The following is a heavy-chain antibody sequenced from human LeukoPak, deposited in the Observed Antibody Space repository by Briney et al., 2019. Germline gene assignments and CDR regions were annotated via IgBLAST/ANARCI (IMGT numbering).Heavy chain of an antibody. CDR3: ARDIIAAAADY. D-gene: IGHD6-13*01. J-gene: IGHJ4*02. CDR1: GGSISSSNYY. CDR2: INHSGST. V-gene: IGHV4-39*07. Sequence: SETLSLTCTVSGGSISSSNYYWSWIRQPPGKGLEWIGEINHSGSTNYNPSLKSRVTISVDTSKNQFSLKLSSVTAADTAVYYCARDIIAAAADYWGQGTLVTVSS.